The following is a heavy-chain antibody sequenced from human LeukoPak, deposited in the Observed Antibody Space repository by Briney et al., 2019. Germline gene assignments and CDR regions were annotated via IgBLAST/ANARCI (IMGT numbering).Heavy chain of an antibody. V-gene: IGHV4-34*01. J-gene: IGHJ5*02. CDR3: ARRGRYSSSSA. Sequence: SETLSLTCAVYGGSFSGYYWSWIRQPPGKGLEWIGEINHSGSTHYNPSLKSRVTISVDTSKNQFSLKLSSVTAAGTAVYYCARRGRYSSSSAWDQGTLVTVSS. CDR1: GGSFSGYY. D-gene: IGHD6-6*01. CDR2: INHSGST.